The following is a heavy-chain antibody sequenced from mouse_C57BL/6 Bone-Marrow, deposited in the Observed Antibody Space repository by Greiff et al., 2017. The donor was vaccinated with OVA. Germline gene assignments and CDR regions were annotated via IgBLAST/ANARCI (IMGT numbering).Heavy chain of an antibody. CDR2: ISSGGSYT. V-gene: IGHV5-6*01. D-gene: IGHD1-1*01. J-gene: IGHJ2*01. CDR3: ARQITTDY. Sequence: EVQGVESGGDLVKPGGSLKLSCAASGFTFSSYGMSWVRQTPDKRLEWVATISSGGSYTYYPASVTGRFTISRDNANNTLYLQMSSLKSEDTAMYYCARQITTDYWGQGTTLTVSS. CDR1: GFTFSSYG.